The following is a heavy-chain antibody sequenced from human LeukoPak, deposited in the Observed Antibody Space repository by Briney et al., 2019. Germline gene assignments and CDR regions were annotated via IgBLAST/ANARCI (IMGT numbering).Heavy chain of an antibody. V-gene: IGHV4-59*08. CDR2: IYYSGNT. J-gene: IGHJ3*01. CDR3: ARMQHDNDDYGDGFDV. D-gene: IGHD4-17*01. CDR1: GGSMSPYY. Sequence: PSETLSLTCTVSGGSMSPYYWIWIRQPPGKGLEWIGYIYYSGNTRYNPSLKSRVTISVDTSQNHYFLNPSSVTAADTALYYCARMQHDNDDYGDGFDVWGQGTMVTVSS.